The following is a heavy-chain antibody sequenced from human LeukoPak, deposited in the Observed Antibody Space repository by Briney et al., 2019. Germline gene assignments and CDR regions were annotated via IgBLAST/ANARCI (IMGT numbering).Heavy chain of an antibody. Sequence: PGGSLRLSCAASGLTVISNFWNWVRQVPGKGLEWVSTIYADGSTYYADSVKGRFTISRGNFKSAVFLQMNSLRADDTAVYYCAREVIGELPSPYYYYYYGLDVWGQGTTVTVS. CDR2: IYADGST. V-gene: IGHV3-53*01. CDR1: GLTVISNF. CDR3: AREVIGELPSPYYYYYYGLDV. J-gene: IGHJ6*02. D-gene: IGHD3-10*01.